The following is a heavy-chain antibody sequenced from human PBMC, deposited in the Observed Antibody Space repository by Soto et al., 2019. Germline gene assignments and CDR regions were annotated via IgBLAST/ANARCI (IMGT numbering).Heavy chain of an antibody. Sequence: LRLSSAASGFTFSSYSMNWVRQAPGKGLEWVSCISSSNSYIYYADSVKGRFTISRDNAKNSLYLQMNSLRAEDTAVYYCARDWRSGFDPWGQGTLVTVSS. V-gene: IGHV3-21*01. CDR2: ISSSNSYI. CDR3: ARDWRSGFDP. J-gene: IGHJ5*02. CDR1: GFTFSSYS.